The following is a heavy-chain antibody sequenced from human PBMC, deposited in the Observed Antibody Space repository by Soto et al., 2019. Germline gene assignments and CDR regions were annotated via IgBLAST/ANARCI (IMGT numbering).Heavy chain of an antibody. CDR3: AKDLITMVRGATGTILPT. J-gene: IGHJ4*02. Sequence: PGGSLRLSCAASGFNFSSYAMSWVRQAPGKGLEWVSAISGSGGSTYYADSVKGRFTISRDNSKNTLYLQMNSLRAEDTAVYYCAKDLITMVRGATGTILPTWGQGTLVTVSS. D-gene: IGHD3-10*01. CDR1: GFNFSSYA. CDR2: ISGSGGST. V-gene: IGHV3-23*01.